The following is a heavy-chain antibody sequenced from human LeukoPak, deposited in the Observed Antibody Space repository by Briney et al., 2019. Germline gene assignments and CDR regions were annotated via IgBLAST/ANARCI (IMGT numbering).Heavy chain of an antibody. V-gene: IGHV3-23*01. Sequence: GGSLRLSCRASGFTFNSYAVSWVRQAPGKGPEWVSAISGSGGGTYYAGSVKGRFTISRDNSKNTVYLQMNSLSTEDTAVYYCAKTTTGYSSGRYPGWPVDCWGQGTLVTVSS. CDR3: AKTTTGYSSGRYPGWPVDC. D-gene: IGHD6-19*01. CDR1: GFTFNSYA. J-gene: IGHJ4*02. CDR2: ISGSGGGT.